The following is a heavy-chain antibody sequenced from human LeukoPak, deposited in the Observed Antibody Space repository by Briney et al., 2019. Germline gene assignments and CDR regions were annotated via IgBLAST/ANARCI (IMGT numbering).Heavy chain of an antibody. CDR1: GFTFSDYY. V-gene: IGHV3-11*06. CDR2: ISSSGSYT. CDR3: AREQDSSGYYYNYFDY. Sequence: GGSLRLSCAASGFTFSDYYMSWIRQAPGKGLEWISYISSSGSYTIYADSVKGRFTISRDNAKNSLYLQMNSLRDEDTAVYYCAREQDSSGYYYNYFDYWGQGTLVTVSS. J-gene: IGHJ4*02. D-gene: IGHD3-22*01.